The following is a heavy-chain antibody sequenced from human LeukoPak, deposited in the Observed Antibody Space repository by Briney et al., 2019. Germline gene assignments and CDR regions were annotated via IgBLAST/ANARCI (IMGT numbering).Heavy chain of an antibody. D-gene: IGHD5-12*01. Sequence: GGSLRLSCAASGFTFSSYSMNWVRQAPGEGLEWVSSISSSSSYIYYADSVKGRFTISRDNAKNSPYLQMDSLRAEDTAVYYCARDLYSGYDNFDYWGQGTLVTVSS. CDR2: ISSSSSYI. J-gene: IGHJ4*02. V-gene: IGHV3-21*01. CDR3: ARDLYSGYDNFDY. CDR1: GFTFSSYS.